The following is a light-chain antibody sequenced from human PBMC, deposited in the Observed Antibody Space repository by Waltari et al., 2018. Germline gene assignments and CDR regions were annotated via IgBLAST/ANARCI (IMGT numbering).Light chain of an antibody. CDR2: EVI. CDR1: SSDVGFYNL. Sequence: QSALTQPASVSGSPGQSIPISCTGTSSDVGFYNLVSWYQQPPDKAPKLMGYEVIERPSGVSNRCSGSKSGNTASLTISGLQAEDEADYYCCSYAGRNIGVFGGGTKLTVL. J-gene: IGLJ3*02. V-gene: IGLV2-23*02. CDR3: CSYAGRNIGV.